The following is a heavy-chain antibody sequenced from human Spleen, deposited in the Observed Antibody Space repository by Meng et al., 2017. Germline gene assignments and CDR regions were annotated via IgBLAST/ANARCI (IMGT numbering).Heavy chain of an antibody. D-gene: IGHD1-26*01. CDR2: IKQDGSEK. CDR3: ARVSSGSYVFDY. V-gene: IGHV3-7*01. CDR1: GFTFSSYW. J-gene: IGHJ4*02. Sequence: GGYLRLSCAASGFTFSSYWMSWVRQAPGQGLEWVANIKQDGSEKYYVDSVKGRFTISRDNAKNSLYLQMNSLRAEDTAVYYCARVSSGSYVFDYWGQGTLVTVSS.